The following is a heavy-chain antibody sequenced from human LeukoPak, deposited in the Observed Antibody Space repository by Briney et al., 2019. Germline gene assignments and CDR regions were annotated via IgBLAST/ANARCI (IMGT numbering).Heavy chain of an antibody. CDR1: GYTFTSYY. J-gene: IGHJ5*02. CDR2: INPSGGST. Sequence: ASVKVSCKASGYTFTSYYMHWVRQAPGQGLEWMGIINPSGGSTSYAQKFQGRVTMTGDTSTSTVYMELSSLRSEDTAVYYCARARYGSGSYQGDNWFDPWGQGTLVTVSS. D-gene: IGHD3-10*01. CDR3: ARARYGSGSYQGDNWFDP. V-gene: IGHV1-46*01.